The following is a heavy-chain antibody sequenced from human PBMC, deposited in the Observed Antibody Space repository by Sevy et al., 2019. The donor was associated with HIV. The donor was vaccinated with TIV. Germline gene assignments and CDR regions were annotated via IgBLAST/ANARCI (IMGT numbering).Heavy chain of an antibody. CDR2: ISGSSGFI. CDR3: ARDPGYHDSSGYYYYFDY. J-gene: IGHJ4*02. V-gene: IGHV3-21*01. Sequence: GESLKISCAASGFTFSSYSLNWVRQAPGKGLEWVSYISGSSGFIDYADSMKGRFTISRDNAKNSLYLQMNSLRPEDTAVYYCARDPGYHDSSGYYYYFDYWGQGTLVTVSS. D-gene: IGHD3-22*01. CDR1: GFTFSSYS.